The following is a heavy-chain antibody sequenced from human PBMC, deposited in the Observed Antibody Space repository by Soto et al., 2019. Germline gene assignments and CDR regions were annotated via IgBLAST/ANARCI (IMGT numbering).Heavy chain of an antibody. D-gene: IGHD3-10*01. V-gene: IGHV3-23*01. J-gene: IGHJ4*02. Sequence: PWWSLRLSCLASVITFGSRAMSWVRQAPGEGLEWVSSITDSGGDAKYADSVRGRFTISRDNSKNTLYLQMSSLRAEDSAVYYCARGSTDSYPGSRIFDFWGRGTLVTVSS. CDR1: VITFGSRA. CDR2: ITDSGGDA. CDR3: ARGSTDSYPGSRIFDF.